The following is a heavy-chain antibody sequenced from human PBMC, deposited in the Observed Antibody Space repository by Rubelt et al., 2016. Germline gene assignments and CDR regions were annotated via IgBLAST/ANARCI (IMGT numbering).Heavy chain of an antibody. CDR2: INHSGST. V-gene: IGHV4-34*01. CDR1: GGSFSGYY. Sequence: QVQLQQWGAGLLKPSETLSLTRAVYGGSFSGYYWSWIRQAPGKGLEWIGEINHSGSTNYNPSLKSRVAISVDTSKNQFPRKLRSVTAADTAVYYCARGNYYYGMDVWGQGTTVTVSS. CDR3: ARGNYYYGMDV. J-gene: IGHJ6*02.